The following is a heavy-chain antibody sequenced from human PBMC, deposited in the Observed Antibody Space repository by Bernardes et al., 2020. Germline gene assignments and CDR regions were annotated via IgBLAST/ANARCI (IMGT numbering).Heavy chain of an antibody. CDR2: ISYDGSNK. CDR3: ARDLNYDNFDY. J-gene: IGHJ4*02. V-gene: IGHV3-30*04. CDR1: GFTFSSYA. D-gene: IGHD3-9*01. Sequence: GGSLRLSCAASGFTFSSYAMHWVRQAPGKGLEWVAVISYDGSNKYYADSVKGRFTISRDNSKNTLYLQMNSLRTEDTAVYYCARDLNYDNFDYWGQGTLVTVSS.